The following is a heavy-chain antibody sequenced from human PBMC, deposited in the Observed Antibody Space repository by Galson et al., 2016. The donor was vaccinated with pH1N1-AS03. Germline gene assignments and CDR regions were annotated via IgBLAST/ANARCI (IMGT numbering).Heavy chain of an antibody. CDR1: GDSFSSYA. CDR2: IIPFFGKP. CDR3: ARDGPGIVRANAH. Sequence: SVKVSCKASGDSFSSYAFTWVRLAPGQGLEWMGGIIPFFGKPQYAKKFQGRVTITADESTTTVYMDLSSLISDDTAMYYCARDGPGIVRANAHWGQGTLVTVSS. V-gene: IGHV1-69*13. J-gene: IGHJ1*01. D-gene: IGHD1-14*01.